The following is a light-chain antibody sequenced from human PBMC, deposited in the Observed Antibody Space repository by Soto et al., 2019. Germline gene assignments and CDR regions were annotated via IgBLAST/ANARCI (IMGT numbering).Light chain of an antibody. Sequence: EIVMTQSPATPSVSPGERATLSCRASQSVSSNLAWYQQKPGQAPRLLIYGASTRATGIPAKFSGGGSGTEFTLTISSLQSEDFAIYYCQQYKNGWTFGQGTKVDIK. CDR1: QSVSSN. J-gene: IGKJ1*01. CDR3: QQYKNGWT. V-gene: IGKV3-15*01. CDR2: GAS.